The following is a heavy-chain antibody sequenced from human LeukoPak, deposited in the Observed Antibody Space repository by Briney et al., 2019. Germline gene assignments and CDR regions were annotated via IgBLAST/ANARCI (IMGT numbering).Heavy chain of an antibody. CDR2: IYHSGST. CDR3: ARDTTPPFILGSGSYGGYFDY. Sequence: PSKTLSLTCAVSGGSISSSNWWSWVRQPPGKGLEWIGEIYHSGSTNYNPSLKSRVTISVDKSKNQFSLKLSSVTAADTAVYYCARDTTPPFILGSGSYGGYFDYWGQGTLVTVSS. CDR1: GGSISSSNW. V-gene: IGHV4-4*02. D-gene: IGHD3-10*01. J-gene: IGHJ4*02.